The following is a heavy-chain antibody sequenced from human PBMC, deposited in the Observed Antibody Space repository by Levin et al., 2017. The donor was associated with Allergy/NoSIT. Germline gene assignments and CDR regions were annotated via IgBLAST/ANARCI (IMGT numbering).Heavy chain of an antibody. CDR3: ALAYKSGWYPT. Sequence: GESLKISCAASGFILRSYGMSWVRQAPGKGLEWVSAISVSGDKTEYADYVKGRFTVSRDNSENTLYLQMNSLRAEDTAVYYCALAYKSGWYPTWGQGTQVAVSS. D-gene: IGHD6-19*01. CDR1: GFILRSYG. V-gene: IGHV3-23*01. J-gene: IGHJ5*02. CDR2: ISVSGDKT.